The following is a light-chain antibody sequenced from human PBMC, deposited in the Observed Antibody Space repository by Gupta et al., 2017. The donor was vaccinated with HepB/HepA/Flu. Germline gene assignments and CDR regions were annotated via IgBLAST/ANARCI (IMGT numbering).Light chain of an antibody. J-gene: IGKJ5*01. Sequence: DIVMTQSPLSLPVTPGEPASISCRSSHSPLHSDGNNYLEWYLQRPGQSPQLLFYLGSNRASGVHDRFSGSGSGTDFTLNSSRVEAEDVGVYYCMRTLDPITFGQGTRLEIK. CDR1: HSPLHSDGNNY. CDR2: LGS. V-gene: IGKV2-28*01. CDR3: MRTLDPIT.